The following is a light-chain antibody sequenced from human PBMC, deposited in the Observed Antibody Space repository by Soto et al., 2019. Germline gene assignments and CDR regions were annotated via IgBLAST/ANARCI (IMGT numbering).Light chain of an antibody. Sequence: QSALTQPPSASGTPGQRVTISCSGSSSNIGSNTVNWYQQLPGTAPKLLIYSYNQRPSGVPDRFSGSKSVTSASLAISGLQSADEADYYGAAWDDSLNGYVFGTGTKLTVL. CDR3: AAWDDSLNGYV. J-gene: IGLJ1*01. CDR2: SYN. CDR1: SSNIGSNT. V-gene: IGLV1-44*01.